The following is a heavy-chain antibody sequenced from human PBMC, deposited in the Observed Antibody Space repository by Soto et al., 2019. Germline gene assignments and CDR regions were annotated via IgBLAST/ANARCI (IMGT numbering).Heavy chain of an antibody. Sequence: SQTLSLTCDISGDSVSSNSAGWNWIRQTPSRGLEWLGRTYYRSKWYNDYAVSVKSRITINPDTSKNQFSLQLNSVTPEDTAVYYCARALEGFLEWLRVDYWGQGTLVTVSS. V-gene: IGHV6-1*01. CDR1: GDSVSSNSAG. CDR2: TYYRSKWYN. J-gene: IGHJ4*02. D-gene: IGHD3-3*01. CDR3: ARALEGFLEWLRVDY.